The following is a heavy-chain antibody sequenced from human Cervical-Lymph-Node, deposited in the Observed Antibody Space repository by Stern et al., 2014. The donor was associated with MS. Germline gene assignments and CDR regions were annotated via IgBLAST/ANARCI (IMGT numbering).Heavy chain of an antibody. D-gene: IGHD1-26*01. Sequence: DQLVESGAEVERPGASVKVSCKASGYTFTAYFLHWVRQAPGHGLEWMGWISPKTGSATYAQKFQDRVTMTRDTSINTGYMEVSSLRSDDTAVYYCARDRGSYSDYWGQGTLVAVSS. V-gene: IGHV1-2*02. CDR3: ARDRGSYSDY. CDR2: ISPKTGSA. CDR1: GYTFTAYF. J-gene: IGHJ4*02.